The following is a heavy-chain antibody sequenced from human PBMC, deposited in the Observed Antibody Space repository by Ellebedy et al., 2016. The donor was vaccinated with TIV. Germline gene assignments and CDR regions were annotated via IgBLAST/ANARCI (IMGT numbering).Heavy chain of an antibody. Sequence: ASVKVSCXASGYTFTGYYLHWMRQAPGQGLEWVGWINPNSGGSNSAQKFQGRVTMTRDTSITTAYMELNRLRSDDTAVYYCAGGPPVVEVAPYYFDYWGQGTLVTVSS. J-gene: IGHJ4*02. CDR3: AGGPPVVEVAPYYFDY. V-gene: IGHV1-2*02. CDR2: INPNSGGS. D-gene: IGHD2-15*01. CDR1: GYTFTGYY.